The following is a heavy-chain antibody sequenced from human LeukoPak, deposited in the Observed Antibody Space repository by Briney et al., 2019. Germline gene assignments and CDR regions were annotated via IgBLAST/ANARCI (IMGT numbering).Heavy chain of an antibody. Sequence: PGGSLRLSCAASGFTVSSNYMSWVRQAPGKGLEWVSVIYSGGSTYYADSVKGRSTISRDNSKNTLYLQMNSLRAEDTAVYYCARLNPYSSSWYYYYYYMDVWGKGTTVTISS. J-gene: IGHJ6*03. CDR2: IYSGGST. CDR1: GFTVSSNY. V-gene: IGHV3-53*01. D-gene: IGHD6-13*01. CDR3: ARLNPYSSSWYYYYYYMDV.